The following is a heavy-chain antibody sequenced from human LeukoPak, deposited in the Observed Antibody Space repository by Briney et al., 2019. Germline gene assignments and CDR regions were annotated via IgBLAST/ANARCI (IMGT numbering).Heavy chain of an antibody. CDR2: ISSSGSTI. CDR3: ARDFLAAAATIDY. V-gene: IGHV3-11*01. Sequence: GGSLRLPCAASGFTFSSYAMSWIRQAPGKGLEWVSYISSSGSTIYYADSVKGRFTISRDNAKSSLYLQMNSLRAEDTAVYYCARDFLAAAATIDYWGQGTLVTVSS. J-gene: IGHJ4*02. CDR1: GFTFSSYA. D-gene: IGHD6-13*01.